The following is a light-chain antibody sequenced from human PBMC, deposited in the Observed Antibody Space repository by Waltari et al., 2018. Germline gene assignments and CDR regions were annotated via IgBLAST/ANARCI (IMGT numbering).Light chain of an antibody. V-gene: IGKV3-11*01. J-gene: IGKJ4*01. CDR2: DAS. CDR3: HQRTSWPLT. CDR1: QTISSY. Sequence: EIVLTQSPATLSLSPGEGATLSCRASQTISSYLAWYQQKPGQAPRLLIYDASNRATGIPARFSGSGSGTDFTLTISSLEPEDFAIYYCHQRTSWPLTFGGGTKVGIK.